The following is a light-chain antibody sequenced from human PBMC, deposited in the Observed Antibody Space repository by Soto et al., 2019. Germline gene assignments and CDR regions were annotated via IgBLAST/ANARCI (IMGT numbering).Light chain of an antibody. CDR1: QIIDSW. J-gene: IGKJ1*01. V-gene: IGKV1-5*03. Sequence: DVQLTQSPSTLSASVGDRVTITCLASQIIDSWLAWYQQKPGNAPKLLIYRASNLESGVPSRFSGSRSGAGFTLTISGLQPDYLATYYCQQYYGYPWTFGRGTKVEVK. CDR2: RAS. CDR3: QQYYGYPWT.